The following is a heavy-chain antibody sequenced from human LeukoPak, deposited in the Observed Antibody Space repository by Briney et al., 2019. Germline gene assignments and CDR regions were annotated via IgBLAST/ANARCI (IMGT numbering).Heavy chain of an antibody. V-gene: IGHV3-48*03. Sequence: GGSLRLSCAVSGFTFSSCEMNWVRQAPGKGLEWVSYISSGTTIYYADSVKGRFTISRDNAKNSLYLQMNSLGAEDTAVYYCARGEYYYDSSGSGIKTFDYWGQGTLVTVSS. J-gene: IGHJ4*02. CDR3: ARGEYYYDSSGSGIKTFDY. D-gene: IGHD3-22*01. CDR2: ISSGTTI. CDR1: GFTFSSCE.